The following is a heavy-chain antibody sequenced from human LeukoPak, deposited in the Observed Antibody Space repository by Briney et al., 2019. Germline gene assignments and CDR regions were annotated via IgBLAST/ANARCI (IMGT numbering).Heavy chain of an antibody. CDR2: IKEDGSEK. CDR3: ARDRSRSGDDYELDY. Sequence: GGSLRLSCAASRFTLSSYWMSWVRQAPGKGLEWVANIKEDGSEKHYIDSVKGRFTISRDNAKNSLYLLMNSLRPEDTAVYYCARDRSRSGDDYELDYWGQGTLVTVSS. D-gene: IGHD5-12*01. CDR1: RFTLSSYW. V-gene: IGHV3-7*01. J-gene: IGHJ4*02.